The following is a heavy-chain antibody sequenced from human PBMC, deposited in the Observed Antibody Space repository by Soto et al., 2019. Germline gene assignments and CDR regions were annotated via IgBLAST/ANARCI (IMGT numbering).Heavy chain of an antibody. D-gene: IGHD6-13*01. J-gene: IGHJ5*02. V-gene: IGHV4-59*01. Sequence: SETLSLTCTVSGGSISSYYWSWIRQPPGKGLEWIGYIYYSGSTNYNPSLKSRVTISVDTSKNQFSLKLSSVTAADTAVYYCARFVLVAAVKQDWFDPWGQGTLVTVSS. CDR3: ARFVLVAAVKQDWFDP. CDR1: GGSISSYY. CDR2: IYYSGST.